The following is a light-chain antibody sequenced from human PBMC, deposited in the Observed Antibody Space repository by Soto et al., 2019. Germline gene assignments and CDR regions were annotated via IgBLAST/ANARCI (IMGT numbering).Light chain of an antibody. CDR3: QKYNSAPLT. J-gene: IGKJ4*01. V-gene: IGKV1-27*01. Sequence: DIQMTQSPSSLSASVGDRVTITCRASQGMSNYLAWFQQKPGKVPKLLIYAASTLQSGVPSRFSGSGSGTDFTFTISSLQPEDVATYYCQKYNSAPLTFGGGTKVEIK. CDR2: AAS. CDR1: QGMSNY.